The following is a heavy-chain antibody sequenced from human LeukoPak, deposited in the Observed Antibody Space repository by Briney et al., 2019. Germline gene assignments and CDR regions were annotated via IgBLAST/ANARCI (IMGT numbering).Heavy chain of an antibody. J-gene: IGHJ6*02. Sequence: ASVKVSCKASGYTFTSYYMHWVRQAPGQGLEWMGGIIPIFGTANYAQKFQGRVTITADESTSTAYMELSSLRSEDTAVYYCARGHYDILTGYYAVPHSSYYGMDVWGQGTTVTVSS. CDR1: GYTFTSYY. CDR2: IIPIFGTA. D-gene: IGHD3-9*01. V-gene: IGHV1-69*13. CDR3: ARGHYDILTGYYAVPHSSYYGMDV.